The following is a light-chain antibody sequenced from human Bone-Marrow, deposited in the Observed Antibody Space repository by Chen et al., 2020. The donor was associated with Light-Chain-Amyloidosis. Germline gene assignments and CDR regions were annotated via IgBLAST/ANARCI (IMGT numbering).Light chain of an antibody. CDR2: RDT. V-gene: IGLV3-25*03. Sequence: SYELTQPPSVSVSPGQTARTTCSGDDLPMKYAYWYQQKPRQAPVLVIHRDTERPSGISERFSGSSSGTTATLTISGVQAEDEADYHCQSADSSGTYEVIFGGGTKLTVL. J-gene: IGLJ2*01. CDR3: QSADSSGTYEVI. CDR1: DLPMKY.